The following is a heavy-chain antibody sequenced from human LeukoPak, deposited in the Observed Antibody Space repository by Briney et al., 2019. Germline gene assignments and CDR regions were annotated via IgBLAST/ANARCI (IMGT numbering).Heavy chain of an antibody. CDR2: ISYDGSNK. Sequence: PGRSLRLSCAASGFTFSNYGMHWVRQAPGKGLEWVAVISYDGSNKYYEVSVRGRFTISRDNSKNTLYLQMHSLRAEDKAVYYCAKDLYRLDYYYGMDVWGQGTTVTVSS. V-gene: IGHV3-30*18. D-gene: IGHD3-16*02. CDR3: AKDLYRLDYYYGMDV. CDR1: GFTFSNYG. J-gene: IGHJ6*02.